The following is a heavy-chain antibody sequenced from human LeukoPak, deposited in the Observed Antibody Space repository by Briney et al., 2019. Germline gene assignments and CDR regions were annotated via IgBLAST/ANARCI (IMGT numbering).Heavy chain of an antibody. D-gene: IGHD4-17*01. CDR3: ATTSGGTTVTTRWFDP. J-gene: IGHJ5*02. CDR1: GFTFSSYA. V-gene: IGHV3-23*01. Sequence: PGGSLRLSCAASGFTFSSYAMSWVRQAPGKGLEWVSAISGSGGSTYYADSVKGRFTISRDNSKNTLYLQMNSLRAEDTAVYYCATTSGGTTVTTRWFDPWGQGTLVTVSS. CDR2: ISGSGGST.